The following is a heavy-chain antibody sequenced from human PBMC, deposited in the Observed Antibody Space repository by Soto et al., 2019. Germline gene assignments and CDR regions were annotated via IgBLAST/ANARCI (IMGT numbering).Heavy chain of an antibody. D-gene: IGHD1-26*01. V-gene: IGHV2-5*02. CDR1: GFSLSTSGVG. CDR2: IFWDDDK. CDR3: AHRVVGATYDY. Sequence: QITLKESGPTLVKPTQTLTLTCTFSGFSLSTSGVGVGWIRQPPGKALEWLALIFWDDDKRYRPSLKSRLTXTTXTSKNQVVLTMTNMDPVDTGTYYCAHRVVGATYDYWGQGTLVTVSS. J-gene: IGHJ4*02.